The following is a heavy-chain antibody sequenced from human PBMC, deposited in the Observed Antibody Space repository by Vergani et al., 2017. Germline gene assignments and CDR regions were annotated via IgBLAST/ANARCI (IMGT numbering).Heavy chain of an antibody. CDR2: IYSGGST. V-gene: IGHV3-66*02. J-gene: IGHJ3*02. D-gene: IGHD2-2*01. CDR3: ARFIVVVPAADDAFDI. Sequence: EVQLVESGGGLVQPGGSLRLSCAASGFTVSSNYMSWVRQAPGKGLEWVSVIYSGGSTYYADSVKGRFTISRDNSKNTLYLQMNSLRAEDTAVYYCARFIVVVPAADDAFDIWGQGTMVTVSS. CDR1: GFTVSSNY.